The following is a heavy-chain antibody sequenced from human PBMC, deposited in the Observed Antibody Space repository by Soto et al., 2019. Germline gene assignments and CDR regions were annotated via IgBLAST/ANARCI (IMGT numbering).Heavy chain of an antibody. J-gene: IGHJ4*02. CDR1: GYTFTGYD. Sequence: ASVKVSCKASGYTFTGYDIHWVRQAPGQGLEWMGWINPNSGGTNYAQKFQGRVTMTRDKSTSTAYMELSSLRSEDTAVYYCARDLTNYYDSSGYYALDYWGQGTLVTVSS. D-gene: IGHD3-22*01. V-gene: IGHV1-2*02. CDR3: ARDLTNYYDSSGYYALDY. CDR2: INPNSGGT.